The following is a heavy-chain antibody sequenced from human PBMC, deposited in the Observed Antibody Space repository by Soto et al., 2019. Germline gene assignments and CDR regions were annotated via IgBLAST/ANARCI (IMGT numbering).Heavy chain of an antibody. J-gene: IGHJ3*01. CDR3: ARDPLVLGRSWSFKDAFDL. Sequence: GGSLRLSCAASGFTFSSYWMSWVRQAPGKGLEWVANIKQDGSEKYYVDSVKGRFTISRDNAKNSLYLQMNSLRAEDTAVYYCARDPLVLGRSWSFKDAFDLWGQGTMVTVSS. V-gene: IGHV3-7*01. D-gene: IGHD6-13*01. CDR1: GFTFSSYW. CDR2: IKQDGSEK.